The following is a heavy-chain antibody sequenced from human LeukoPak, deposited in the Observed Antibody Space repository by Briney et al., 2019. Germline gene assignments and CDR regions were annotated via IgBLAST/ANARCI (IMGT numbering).Heavy chain of an antibody. CDR2: INAGNGNT. J-gene: IGHJ4*02. CDR3: ARAGEWDDRFFDY. CDR1: GYTFTSYA. Sequence: GASVKVSCKASGYTFTSYAMHWVRQAPGQRLEWMGWINAGNGNTKYSQEFQGRVTITRDTSASTAYMELSSLRSEDMAVYYCARAGEWDDRFFDYWGQGTLVTVSS. V-gene: IGHV1-3*03. D-gene: IGHD3-9*01.